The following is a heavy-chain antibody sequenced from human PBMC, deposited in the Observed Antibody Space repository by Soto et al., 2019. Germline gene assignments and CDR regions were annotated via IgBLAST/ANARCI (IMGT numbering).Heavy chain of an antibody. V-gene: IGHV1-8*01. Sequence: ASVKVSCKASGYTFTSYDINWVRQATGQGLEWMGWMNPNSGNTGYAQKFQGRVTMTRNTSISTAYMELSSLRSEDTAVYYCARGLRRQVAAATPGGYYYYMDVWGKGTTVTVSS. CDR2: MNPNSGNT. J-gene: IGHJ6*03. D-gene: IGHD2-15*01. CDR3: ARGLRRQVAAATPGGYYYYMDV. CDR1: GYTFTSYD.